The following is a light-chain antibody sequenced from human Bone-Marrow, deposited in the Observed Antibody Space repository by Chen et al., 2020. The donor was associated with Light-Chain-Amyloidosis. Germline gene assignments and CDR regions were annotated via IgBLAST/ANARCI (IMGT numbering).Light chain of an antibody. CDR2: RDT. V-gene: IGLV3-25*03. CDR3: QSADSSGTYEVI. CDR1: DLPTKY. J-gene: IGLJ2*01. Sequence: SYELTQQPSVSVSPGQTARITCSGDDLPTKYAYWYQQKPGQAPVLVIHRDTERPSGISERFSGSSAGTTATLTISGVQAGDEADYHCQSADSSGTYEVIFGGGTKLTVL.